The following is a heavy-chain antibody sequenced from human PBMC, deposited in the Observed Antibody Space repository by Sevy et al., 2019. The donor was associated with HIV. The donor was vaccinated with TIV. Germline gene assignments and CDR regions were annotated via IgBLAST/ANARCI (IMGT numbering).Heavy chain of an antibody. Sequence: GGSLRLSCEASGFDFSSHWMQWVRQAPGKGLVWVSRMNTDGSSTNYADSVKGRFTISRDNARNSLYLQMESLRAEDTAVYYCARAQQVTMLVVIGGLYFDFWGQGTLVTVSS. CDR3: ARAQQVTMLVVIGGLYFDF. J-gene: IGHJ4*02. V-gene: IGHV3-74*01. CDR2: MNTDGSST. D-gene: IGHD3-22*01. CDR1: GFDFSSHW.